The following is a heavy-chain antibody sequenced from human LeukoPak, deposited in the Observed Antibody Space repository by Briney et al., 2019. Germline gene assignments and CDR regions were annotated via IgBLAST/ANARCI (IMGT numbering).Heavy chain of an antibody. Sequence: GGSLRLSCAASGFTFDDYGMSWVRQAPGKGLEWVSGINWNGGSTGYADSVKGRFTISRDNAKNSLYLQMNSLRAEDTAVYYCAKDRPSGYSSGWYREYFDYWGQGTLVTVSS. J-gene: IGHJ4*02. CDR3: AKDRPSGYSSGWYREYFDY. CDR1: GFTFDDYG. CDR2: INWNGGST. V-gene: IGHV3-20*04. D-gene: IGHD6-19*01.